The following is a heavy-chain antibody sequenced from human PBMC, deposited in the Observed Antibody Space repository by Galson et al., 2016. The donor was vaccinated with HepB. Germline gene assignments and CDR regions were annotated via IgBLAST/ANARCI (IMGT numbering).Heavy chain of an antibody. CDR2: IYYSGNT. CDR3: ARQSKYRSGWNEAWYSYNMDV. D-gene: IGHD6-19*01. V-gene: IGHV4-39*01. J-gene: IGHJ6*03. Sequence: ETLSLTCTVSGVSISSSSHYWAWIRLPPGKGLEWIGTIYYSGNTYHNPSPQSRLSITVDRSKNQFSLRLSSVTAADTAVDYCARQSKYRSGWNEAWYSYNMDVWGQGTTVTVSS. CDR1: GVSISSSSHY.